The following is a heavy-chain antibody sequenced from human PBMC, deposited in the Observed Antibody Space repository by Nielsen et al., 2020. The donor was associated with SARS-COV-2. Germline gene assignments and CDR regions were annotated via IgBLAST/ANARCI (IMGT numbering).Heavy chain of an antibody. CDR2: ISYDGSNK. CDR1: GFTFSSYA. Sequence: GESLKISCAASGFTFSSYAMHWVRQAPGKGLEWVAVISYDGSNKYYADSVKGRFTISRDNSKNTLYLQMNSLRAEDTAVYYCARSHSSGWIKGGSAFDIWGQGTMVTVSS. V-gene: IGHV3-30*04. D-gene: IGHD6-19*01. CDR3: ARSHSSGWIKGGSAFDI. J-gene: IGHJ3*02.